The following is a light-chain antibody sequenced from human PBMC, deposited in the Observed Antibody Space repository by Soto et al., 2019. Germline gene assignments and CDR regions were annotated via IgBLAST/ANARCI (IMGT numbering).Light chain of an antibody. CDR2: FAS. CDR1: QDVRND. Sequence: DIQMTQSPSSLSASVGDRVTIAWRGSQDVRNDLAWYQQKPGKAPKRLLCFASTLDSGVPSRFSGSGSGTGFTLTISSLQPEDFATYYCLQFNSYPRTFGGGTKVEIK. V-gene: IGKV1-17*01. CDR3: LQFNSYPRT. J-gene: IGKJ4*01.